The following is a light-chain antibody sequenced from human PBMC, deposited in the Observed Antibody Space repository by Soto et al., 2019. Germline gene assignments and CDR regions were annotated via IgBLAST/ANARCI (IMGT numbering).Light chain of an antibody. CDR1: QSISSW. CDR3: QQYKSYWT. J-gene: IGKJ1*01. Sequence: DIQMPQSPSTLSASVGDRVTITCRASQSISSWLVWYQQKPGKAPNLLIYSASSLHSGVPSRFSGSGSGTEFTLTISSLQPDDFATYYCQQYKSYWTFGQGTKVDIK. CDR2: SAS. V-gene: IGKV1-5*01.